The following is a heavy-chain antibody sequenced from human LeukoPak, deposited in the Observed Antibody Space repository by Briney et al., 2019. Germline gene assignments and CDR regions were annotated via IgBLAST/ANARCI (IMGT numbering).Heavy chain of an antibody. CDR1: GFTFSSYS. Sequence: GGSLRLSCAASGFTFSSYSMNCVRRAPGKGLEWVSSISSSSTYIYYADSVKGRFTISRDKAKNSLYLQMNSLRAEDTAVYYCARDLTTVTTAVFAYWGQGTLVTVSS. V-gene: IGHV3-21*06. J-gene: IGHJ4*02. D-gene: IGHD4-11*01. CDR2: ISSSSTYI. CDR3: ARDLTTVTTAVFAY.